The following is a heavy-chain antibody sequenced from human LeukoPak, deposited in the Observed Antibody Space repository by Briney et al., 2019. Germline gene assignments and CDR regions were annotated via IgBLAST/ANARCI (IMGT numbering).Heavy chain of an antibody. CDR1: GYTFTGYY. J-gene: IGHJ4*02. D-gene: IGHD1-26*01. Sequence: ASVKVSCKASGYTFTGYYMHWVRQAPRQGLEWMGWINPNSGGTNYAQKFQGRVTMTRDTSISTAYMELSRLRSDDTAVYYCARDVGATFLWDYWGQETLVTVSS. CDR2: INPNSGGT. V-gene: IGHV1-2*02. CDR3: ARDVGATFLWDY.